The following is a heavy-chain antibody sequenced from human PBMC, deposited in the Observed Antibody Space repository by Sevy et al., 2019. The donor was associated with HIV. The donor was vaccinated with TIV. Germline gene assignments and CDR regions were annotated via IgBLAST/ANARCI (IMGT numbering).Heavy chain of an antibody. CDR3: ARGIAAAGRAFDY. CDR2: INPNSGGT. Sequence: ASVKVSCKASGYTFTGYYMHWVRQAPGQGLEWMGRINPNSGGTNYAQKFQGRVTMTRDTSISTAYMELSRLRSDDTAGYYCARGIAAAGRAFDYWGQGTLVTVSS. V-gene: IGHV1-2*06. D-gene: IGHD6-13*01. J-gene: IGHJ4*02. CDR1: GYTFTGYY.